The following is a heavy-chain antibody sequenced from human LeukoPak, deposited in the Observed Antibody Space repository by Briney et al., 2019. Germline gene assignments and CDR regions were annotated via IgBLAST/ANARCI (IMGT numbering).Heavy chain of an antibody. Sequence: SQTLSLTCAISGDSVSSNSAAWNWIRQSASRGLEWLGRTYYRSKWYNDYAVSVKSRITINPDTSKNQFSLQLNSVTPEDTAVYYCASGDSGYDLNWFDPWGQGTLVTVSS. CDR3: ASGDSGYDLNWFDP. D-gene: IGHD5-12*01. J-gene: IGHJ5*02. V-gene: IGHV6-1*01. CDR1: GDSVSSNSAA. CDR2: TYYRSKWYN.